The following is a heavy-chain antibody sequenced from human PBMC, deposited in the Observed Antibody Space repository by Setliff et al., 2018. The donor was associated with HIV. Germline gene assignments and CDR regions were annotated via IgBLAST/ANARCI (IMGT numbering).Heavy chain of an antibody. CDR3: VRTNYYYYYMDV. Sequence: PSETLSLTCTVSGGSISSYYWVWIRHYPGKGLEWIGYIFYKGSTFYNPSLKSRVSISVLRSTDQFFLRLNSVTAADTAVYYCVRTNYYYYYMDVWGKGTTVTVSS. V-gene: IGHV4-59*06. J-gene: IGHJ6*03. CDR1: GGSISSYY. CDR2: IFYKGST.